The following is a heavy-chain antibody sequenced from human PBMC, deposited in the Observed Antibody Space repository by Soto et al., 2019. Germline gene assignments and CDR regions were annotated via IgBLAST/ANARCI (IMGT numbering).Heavy chain of an antibody. D-gene: IGHD6-13*01. CDR3: ARRHSSRASDH. J-gene: IGHJ4*02. CDR2: IWYDGSNK. CDR1: GFTFSSYG. Sequence: QVQLVESGGGVVQPGRSLRLSCAASGFTFSSYGMHWVRQAPGKGLEWVAVIWYDGSNKYYADSVKGRFTISRDNSKNTLYLQMNSLRAEDTAVYYCARRHSSRASDHWGQGTLVTVSS. V-gene: IGHV3-33*01.